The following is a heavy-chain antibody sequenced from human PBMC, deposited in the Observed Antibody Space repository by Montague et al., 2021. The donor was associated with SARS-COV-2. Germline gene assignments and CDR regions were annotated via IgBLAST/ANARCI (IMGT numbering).Heavy chain of an antibody. D-gene: IGHD3-22*01. J-gene: IGHJ4*02. CDR3: ARAQYYYDSSGYYPAY. CDR2: MNPNSGNT. CDR1: GYTFTSYD. V-gene: IGHV1-8*01. Sequence: SGKVSCKASGYTFTSYDINWVRQATGQGLEWMGWMNPNSGNTGYAQKFQGRVTMTRNTSISTACMELSSLRSEDTAVYYCARAQYYYDSSGYYPAYWGQGTLVTVSS.